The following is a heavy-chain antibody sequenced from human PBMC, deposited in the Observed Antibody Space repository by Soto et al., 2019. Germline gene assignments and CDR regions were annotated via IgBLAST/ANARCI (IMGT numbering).Heavy chain of an antibody. CDR1: GFTFSGYF. Sequence: GASVKVSCKASGFTFSGYFIHWVRQPPGQGXEWMGWINPDSGDTSYTQKFQGRVTMTRDTSINTVYLELSRLRSDDTAVYYCARVPPFYGDYSYYYYGLDVWGPGTTVTVSS. D-gene: IGHD4-17*01. J-gene: IGHJ6*02. CDR2: INPDSGDT. CDR3: ARVPPFYGDYSYYYYGLDV. V-gene: IGHV1-2*02.